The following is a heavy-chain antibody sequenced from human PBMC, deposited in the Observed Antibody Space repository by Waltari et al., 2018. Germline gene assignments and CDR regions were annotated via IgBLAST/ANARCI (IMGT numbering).Heavy chain of an antibody. J-gene: IGHJ4*02. D-gene: IGHD3-22*01. V-gene: IGHV5-51*01. CDR1: GYSFTSYW. Sequence: EVQLVQSGAEVKKPGESLKISCKGSGYSFTSYWIGWVRQMLGKGLEWMGIIYPGDSDTRYSPSFQGQVTISADKSISTAYLQWSSLKASDTAMYYCARHPDYYDSSGYYEFDYWGQGTLVTVSS. CDR3: ARHPDYYDSSGYYEFDY. CDR2: IYPGDSDT.